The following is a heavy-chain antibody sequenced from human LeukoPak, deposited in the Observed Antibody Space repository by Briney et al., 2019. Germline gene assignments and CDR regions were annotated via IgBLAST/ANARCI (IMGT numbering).Heavy chain of an antibody. CDR1: RYTFTSYD. J-gene: IGHJ3*02. D-gene: IGHD3-22*01. Sequence: ASVKVSCKASRYTFTSYDINWVRQATGQGLEWMGWMNPNSGNTGYAQKFQGRVTMTRNTSISTAYMELSSLRSEDTAVYYCARDYYDSSGQAPSGAFDIWGQGTMVTVSS. V-gene: IGHV1-8*01. CDR3: ARDYYDSSGQAPSGAFDI. CDR2: MNPNSGNT.